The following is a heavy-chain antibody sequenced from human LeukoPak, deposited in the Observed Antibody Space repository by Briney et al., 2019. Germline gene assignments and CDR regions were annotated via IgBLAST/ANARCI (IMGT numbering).Heavy chain of an antibody. CDR1: GYTFTTYD. CDR2: MNPNSGYT. V-gene: IGHV1-8*03. Sequence: ASVKVSCKASGYTFTTYDINWVRQATGQGLEWMGWMNPNSGYTGYAQEFQGRVTITRDTSISTAYMELSSLRSEDTAVYYCARVAGSIDYWGQGTLVTVSS. D-gene: IGHD6-19*01. J-gene: IGHJ4*02. CDR3: ARVAGSIDY.